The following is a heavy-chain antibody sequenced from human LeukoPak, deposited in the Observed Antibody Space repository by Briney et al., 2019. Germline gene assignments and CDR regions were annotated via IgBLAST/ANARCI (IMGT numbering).Heavy chain of an antibody. Sequence: ASVKVSCKASGYTFTSYDINWVRQATGQGLEWMGWMNPNSGNTGYAQKFQGRVTMTRNTSISTAYMELSSLRSEDTAVYYCARNVDGTTGADYWGQGTLVTVST. CDR3: ARNVDGTTGADY. V-gene: IGHV1-8*01. CDR2: MNPNSGNT. CDR1: GYTFTSYD. D-gene: IGHD1-1*01. J-gene: IGHJ4*02.